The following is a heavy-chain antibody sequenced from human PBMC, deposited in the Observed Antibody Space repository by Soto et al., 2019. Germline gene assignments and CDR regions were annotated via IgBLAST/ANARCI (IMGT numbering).Heavy chain of an antibody. J-gene: IGHJ6*02. CDR1: GYTFTGYY. Sequence: ASVKVSCKACGYTFTGYYIHWVRQAPGQGLEWMGWINPNNGDTNYAQRFQGRVTMTRDTSISTAYMELSRLRSDDTAVYYCAREDITETSLHYYSYGMHVWGQGTPVTLSS. V-gene: IGHV1-2*02. CDR2: INPNNGDT. D-gene: IGHD1-20*01. CDR3: AREDITETSLHYYSYGMHV.